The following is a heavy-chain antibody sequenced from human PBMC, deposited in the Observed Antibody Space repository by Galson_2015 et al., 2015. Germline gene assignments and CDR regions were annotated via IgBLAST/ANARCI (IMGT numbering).Heavy chain of an antibody. CDR3: ARERRYSSSPGHFDL. D-gene: IGHD6-13*01. Sequence: SVKVSCKASGGTFSSYAISWVRQAPGQGLEWMGGIIPIFGTANYAQKFQGRVTITADESTSTAYMELSSLRSEDTAVYYCARERRYSSSPGHFDLWGRGTLVTVSS. J-gene: IGHJ2*01. CDR2: IIPIFGTA. CDR1: GGTFSSYA. V-gene: IGHV1-69*13.